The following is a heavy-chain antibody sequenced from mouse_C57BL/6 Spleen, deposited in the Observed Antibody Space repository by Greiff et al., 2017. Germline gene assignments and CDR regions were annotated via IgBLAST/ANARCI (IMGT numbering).Heavy chain of an antibody. CDR3: ARTGLGYYGSSPLWYFDV. D-gene: IGHD1-1*01. V-gene: IGHV1-64*01. J-gene: IGHJ1*03. CDR1: GYTFTSYW. Sequence: VQLQQPGAELVKPGASVKLSCKASGYTFTSYWMHWVKQRPGQGLEWIGMIHPNSGSTNYNEKFKSKATLTVDKSSSTAYMHLSSLTSEDSAVYYCARTGLGYYGSSPLWYFDVWGTGATVTVSS. CDR2: IHPNSGST.